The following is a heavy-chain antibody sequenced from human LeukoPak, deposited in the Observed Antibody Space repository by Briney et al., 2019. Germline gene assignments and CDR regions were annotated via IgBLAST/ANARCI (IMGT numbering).Heavy chain of an antibody. D-gene: IGHD6-13*01. V-gene: IGHV3-23*01. Sequence: GGSLRLSCAASGITFSSHAMTWVRQAPGKGLEWVAAIRGNGATTDYADSVKGRFTISRDNSKSTLYLQMNSLRGDDTAIYYCAKAYTRSWYAAFDIWGQGTMVTISS. CDR2: IRGNGATT. J-gene: IGHJ3*02. CDR3: AKAYTRSWYAAFDI. CDR1: GITFSSHA.